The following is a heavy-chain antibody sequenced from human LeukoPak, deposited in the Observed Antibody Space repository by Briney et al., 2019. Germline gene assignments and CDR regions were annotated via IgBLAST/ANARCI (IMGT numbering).Heavy chain of an antibody. CDR2: IYSGGST. J-gene: IGHJ4*02. CDR3: ARRDGDNDRGFDC. Sequence: PGGSLRLSCAASGFTVSSNYMSWVRQAPGKGLEWVSVIYSGGSTYYADSVKGRFTISRDNSKNTLYLQMNSLRAEDTAVYYCARRDGDNDRGFDCWGQGTLVTVSS. D-gene: IGHD5-24*01. CDR1: GFTVSSNY. V-gene: IGHV3-66*01.